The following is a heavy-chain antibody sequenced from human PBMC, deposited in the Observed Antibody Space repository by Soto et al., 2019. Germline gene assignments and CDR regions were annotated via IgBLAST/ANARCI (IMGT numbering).Heavy chain of an antibody. CDR3: AKWVEQPLYYYYMDV. CDR1: GFTFSSYA. D-gene: IGHD6-13*01. CDR2: ISGSGGST. V-gene: IGHV3-23*01. J-gene: IGHJ6*03. Sequence: PGGSLRLACAASGFTFSSYAMSWVRQAPGKGLEWVSAISGSGGSTYYADSVKGRFTISRDNSKNTLYLQMNSLRAEDTAVYYCAKWVEQPLYYYYMDVWGKGTTVTVSS.